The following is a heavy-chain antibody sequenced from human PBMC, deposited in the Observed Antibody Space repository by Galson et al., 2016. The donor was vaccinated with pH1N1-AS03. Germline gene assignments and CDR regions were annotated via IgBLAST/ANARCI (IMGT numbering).Heavy chain of an antibody. D-gene: IGHD6-13*01. CDR3: TRAPPGGSSWIGGHFDH. Sequence: SLRLCCAASGFTFNDYAMHWVRQAPGKGLEWVSGISWNCEMIGYADSVRGRFNISRDNAKNSLYLEMSSLRREDTAIYFCTRAPPGGSSWIGGHFDHWGQGILVTVSS. CDR2: ISWNCEMI. J-gene: IGHJ4*02. V-gene: IGHV3-9*01. CDR1: GFTFNDYA.